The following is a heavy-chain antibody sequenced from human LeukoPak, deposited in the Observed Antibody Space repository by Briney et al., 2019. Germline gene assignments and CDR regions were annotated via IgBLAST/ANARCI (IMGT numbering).Heavy chain of an antibody. D-gene: IGHD3-3*01. CDR2: FGHNGGIT. J-gene: IGHJ4*02. Sequence: PGGSLILSCAASGFTFNYYGLSWVRQAPGKTLEWVSGFGHNGGITYSDSVKGRFTISRDNSKNTLFLQMNSLRPDDTAVYFCAKQAGWGGYFSFLPFDFWGRGTLVTVSS. V-gene: IGHV3-23*01. CDR1: GFTFNYYG. CDR3: AKQAGWGGYFSFLPFDF.